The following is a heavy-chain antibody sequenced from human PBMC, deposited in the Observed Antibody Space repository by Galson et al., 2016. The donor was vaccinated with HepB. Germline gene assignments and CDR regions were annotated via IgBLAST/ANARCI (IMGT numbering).Heavy chain of an antibody. Sequence: SLRLSCAVSGFTFDNHAMSWVRQAPGKGLEWVSGVSGSGGITYYADSVKGRFTISRDNSKNVLYLHMSSLRAEDTAVYYCARDNRSAKLPYYNDYWGQGT. J-gene: IGHJ4*01. CDR1: GFTFDNHA. D-gene: IGHD3-10*01. CDR3: ARDNRSAKLPYYNDY. CDR2: VSGSGGIT. V-gene: IGHV3-23*01.